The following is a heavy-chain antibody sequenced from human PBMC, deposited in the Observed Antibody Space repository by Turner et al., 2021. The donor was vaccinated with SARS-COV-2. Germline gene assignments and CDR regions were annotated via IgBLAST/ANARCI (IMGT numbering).Heavy chain of an antibody. CDR1: GYIFINYY. V-gene: IGHV1-46*03. J-gene: IGHJ4*02. CDR2: INPSGGGT. Sequence: QVQLVQSGDEVKKPGASVKVSCKASGYIFINYYITWVRQAPGQGLEWVGLINPSGGGTRYAQKFRGRVTITRDTSTSTVSMELSSLRSEDTAVYYCARGELWSFSSYDNWGQGTLVTVSS. D-gene: IGHD3-10*01. CDR3: ARGELWSFSSYDN.